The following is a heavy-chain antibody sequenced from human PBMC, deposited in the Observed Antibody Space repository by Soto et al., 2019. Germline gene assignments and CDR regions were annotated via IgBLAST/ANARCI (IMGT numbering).Heavy chain of an antibody. J-gene: IGHJ4*02. CDR3: ARGEYRYGQYCFDS. CDR1: GYTFTGYY. V-gene: IGHV1-2*02. Sequence: ASVKDSCKASGYTFTGYYIHWVRQAPARGREGVGWISPVSGDTTYAQKFQGRVTMTRDTSISTAYMELIRLTSDDTAVYSCARGEYRYGQYCFDSWGQGTLVTVSS. D-gene: IGHD5-18*01. CDR2: ISPVSGDT.